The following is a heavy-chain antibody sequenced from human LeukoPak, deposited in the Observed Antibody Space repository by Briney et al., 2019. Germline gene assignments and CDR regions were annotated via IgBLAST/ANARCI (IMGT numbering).Heavy chain of an antibody. CDR3: ARRRYSYGPQAKYNWFDP. D-gene: IGHD5-18*01. CDR1: GGSFSGYY. Sequence: SETLSLTCAVYGGSFSGYYWSWIRQPPGKGLEWIGEINHSGSTNYNPSLKSRVTISVDTSKNQFSLKLSSVTAADTAVYYCARRRYSYGPQAKYNWFDPWGQGTLVTASS. J-gene: IGHJ5*02. CDR2: INHSGST. V-gene: IGHV4-34*01.